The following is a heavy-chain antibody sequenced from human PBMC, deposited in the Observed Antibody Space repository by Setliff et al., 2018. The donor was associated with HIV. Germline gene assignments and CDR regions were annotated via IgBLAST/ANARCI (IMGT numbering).Heavy chain of an antibody. V-gene: IGHV3-64*02. CDR1: GFTFSDST. J-gene: IGHJ4*02. Sequence: PGGSLRLSCAASGFTFSDSTMHWVRQAPGKGLEYVSAITGNGGSTYHADSVKGRFTISRDNSKNTLYLQLDSLRPEDTAVYYCASARIPTGGTSTSFDYWGQGTLVTVSS. CDR2: ITGNGGST. CDR3: ASARIPTGGTSTSFDY. D-gene: IGHD1-1*01.